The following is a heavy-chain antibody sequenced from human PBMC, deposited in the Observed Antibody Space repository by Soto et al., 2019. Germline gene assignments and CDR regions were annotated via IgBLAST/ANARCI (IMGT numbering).Heavy chain of an antibody. D-gene: IGHD6-19*01. Sequence: QSQTLSLTCAISGDSVSSNSAAWNWIRQSPSRGLEWLGRTYYRSKWYNDYAVSVKSRITINPDTSKNQFSLQLNSVTPEDTAVYYCARGAYSSGWYGEGFDYWGQGTLVTVSS. CDR3: ARGAYSSGWYGEGFDY. CDR2: TYYRSKWYN. J-gene: IGHJ4*02. CDR1: GDSVSSNSAA. V-gene: IGHV6-1*01.